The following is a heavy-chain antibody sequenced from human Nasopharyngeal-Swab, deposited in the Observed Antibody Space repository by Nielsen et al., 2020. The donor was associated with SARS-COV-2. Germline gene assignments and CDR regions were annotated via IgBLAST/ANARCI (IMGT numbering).Heavy chain of an antibody. CDR1: GFTFSDYY. CDR2: ISSSGSTI. Sequence: GGSLRLSCAASGFTFSDYYMSWIRQAPGKGLEWVSYISSSGSTIYYADSVKGRFTISRDNAKNPLYLQMNSLRAEDTAVYYCARVLDTAMVLGGPLDYWGQGTLVTVSS. J-gene: IGHJ4*02. V-gene: IGHV3-11*01. D-gene: IGHD5-18*01. CDR3: ARVLDTAMVLGGPLDY.